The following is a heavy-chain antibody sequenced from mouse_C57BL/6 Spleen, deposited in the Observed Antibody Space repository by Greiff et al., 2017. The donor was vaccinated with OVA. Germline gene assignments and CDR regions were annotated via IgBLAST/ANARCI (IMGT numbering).Heavy chain of an antibody. J-gene: IGHJ2*01. CDR1: GYTFTDYE. Sequence: VQLQQSGAELVRPGASVTLSCKASGYTFTDYEMHWVKQTPVHGLEWIGAIDPETGGTAYNQKFKGKAIVTADKSSSTAYMELRSLTSEDSAVYYCSHRYYGGNYVDYWGQGTTLTVSS. CDR2: IDPETGGT. D-gene: IGHD1-1*01. CDR3: SHRYYGGNYVDY. V-gene: IGHV1-15*01.